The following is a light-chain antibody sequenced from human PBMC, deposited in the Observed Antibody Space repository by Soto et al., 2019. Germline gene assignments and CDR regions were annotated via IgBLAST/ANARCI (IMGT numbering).Light chain of an antibody. V-gene: IGKV1-5*01. CDR3: QLYNSYLWR. CDR1: QSISSW. CDR2: DAS. Sequence: DIQMSQSPATLSASLGDRVIITCRASQSISSWLAWYQQKPGKAPKLLIYDASNLQRGVPSRFSGTGSGTDFTLTISSLQPDDVATYYCQLYNSYLWRFGQGTKVDI. J-gene: IGKJ1*01.